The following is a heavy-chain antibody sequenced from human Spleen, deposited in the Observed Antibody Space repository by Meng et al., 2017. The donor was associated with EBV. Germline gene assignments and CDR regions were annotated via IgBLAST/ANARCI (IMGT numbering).Heavy chain of an antibody. J-gene: IGHJ4*02. CDR2: FLPTLGAP. CDR1: GGPFRNYA. V-gene: IGHV1-69*01. CDR3: ASESGRGYTPDY. D-gene: IGHD3-10*01. Sequence: VELVESAAEVKKPGSSLKVSCKTSGGPFRNYAISWVRQAPGQGLEWLGGFLPTLGAPNYAQKFHGRVTITADESTSTHYMDLSSLRSEDTAVYYCASESGRGYTPDYWGQGTLVTVSS.